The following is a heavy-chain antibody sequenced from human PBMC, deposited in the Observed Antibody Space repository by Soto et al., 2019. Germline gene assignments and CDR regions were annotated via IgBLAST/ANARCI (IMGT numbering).Heavy chain of an antibody. D-gene: IGHD3-10*01. V-gene: IGHV3-53*02. CDR1: GFSVSRNY. J-gene: IGHJ4*02. Sequence: QLVETGGGLIQPGTSLTLSCAASGFSVSRNYMTWVRQAPGKGLEWVSFVYSGGATFYADSVKCRFILSRDDSQNTMYLQMNNLRAEDTDVYYCARVPGRLWGRGTLVTVAS. CDR2: VYSGGAT. CDR3: ARVPGRL.